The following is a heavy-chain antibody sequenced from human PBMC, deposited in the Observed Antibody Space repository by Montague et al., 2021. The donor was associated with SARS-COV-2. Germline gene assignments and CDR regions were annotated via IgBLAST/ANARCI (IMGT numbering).Heavy chain of an antibody. J-gene: IGHJ6*02. V-gene: IGHV4-34*01. Sequence: SETLSLTCAVYGGSLSGYYWTWIRQPPGKGLEWIGEINHSANTNYNPSLKSRVTISIDTSKNQFSLKMTSVTAADTATYYCARGIYPSGSYYTPYYYGLDIWGPGTTVIVSS. CDR3: ARGIYPSGSYYTPYYYGLDI. CDR2: INHSANT. CDR1: GGSLSGYY. D-gene: IGHD3-10*01.